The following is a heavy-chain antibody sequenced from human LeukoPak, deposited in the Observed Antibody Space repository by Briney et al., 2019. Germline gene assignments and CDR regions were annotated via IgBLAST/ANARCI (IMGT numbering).Heavy chain of an antibody. Sequence: SQTLSLTCAISGDSVSSNSAAWNWIRQSPSRGLEWLGRTYYRSKWYNDYAVSVKSRITINPDTSKNQFSLQLNSVTPEDTAVYYCARDRYYDSSGYYPRFDHWGQGTLVTVSS. J-gene: IGHJ4*02. CDR3: ARDRYYDSSGYYPRFDH. D-gene: IGHD3-22*01. CDR1: GDSVSSNSAA. V-gene: IGHV6-1*01. CDR2: TYYRSKWYN.